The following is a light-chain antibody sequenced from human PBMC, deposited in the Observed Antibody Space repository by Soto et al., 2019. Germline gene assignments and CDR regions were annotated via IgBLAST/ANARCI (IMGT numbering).Light chain of an antibody. Sequence: DIQMTQSPSSLSASVGDRVTITCRASQSISSYLNWYQQKPGKAPKLRIYAASSLQRGVPSRFRGSGSGTDFTLTISTLQSEDFATYYCRQSYSSFGPGTKVEIK. V-gene: IGKV1-39*01. J-gene: IGKJ3*01. CDR2: AAS. CDR3: RQSYSS. CDR1: QSISSY.